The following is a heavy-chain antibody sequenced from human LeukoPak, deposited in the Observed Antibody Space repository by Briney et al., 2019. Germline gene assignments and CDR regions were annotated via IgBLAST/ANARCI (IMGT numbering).Heavy chain of an antibody. J-gene: IGHJ5*02. CDR2: ISGSGGST. CDR3: AKAQDIVVVVAATFDP. V-gene: IGHV3-23*01. CDR1: GFTFSSYA. Sequence: GGSLRLSCAASGFTFSSYAMSWVRQAPGKGLEWVSAISGSGGSTYYADSVKGRFTISRDNSKHTLYLQMNSLRAEDTAVYYCAKAQDIVVVVAATFDPWGQGTLVTVSS. D-gene: IGHD2-15*01.